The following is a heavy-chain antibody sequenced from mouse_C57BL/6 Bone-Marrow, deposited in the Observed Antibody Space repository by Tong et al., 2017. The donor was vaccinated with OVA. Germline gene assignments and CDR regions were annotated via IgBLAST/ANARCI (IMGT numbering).Heavy chain of an antibody. CDR3: AIGPRSTMVTTTPWFAY. J-gene: IGHJ3*01. Sequence: VQLQQSGAELVRPGTSVKVSCKASGYAFTNYLIEWVKQRPGQGLEWIGVINPGSGGTNYNEKFKGKATLTADKSSRTAYMELRSLTYEDTAVYYCAIGPRSTMVTTTPWFAYWGQGTLFTVSA. CDR2: INPGSGGT. V-gene: IGHV1-54*01. CDR1: GYAFTNYL. D-gene: IGHD2-1*01.